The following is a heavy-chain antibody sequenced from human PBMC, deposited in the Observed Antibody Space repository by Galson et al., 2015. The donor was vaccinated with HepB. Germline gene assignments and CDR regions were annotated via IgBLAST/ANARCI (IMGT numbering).Heavy chain of an antibody. D-gene: IGHD1-26*01. CDR2: IHTDGNT. Sequence: SLRLSCAASGFTVSSHYMCWVRQAPGKGLEWVSLIHTDGNTYSADSMKGRFTISRDSSRNTVYLQMDSLRVEDTAVYYCARAPVSGKIFYRHYHMDVWGKGTTVTVSS. CDR3: ARAPVSGKIFYRHYHMDV. CDR1: GFTVSSHY. J-gene: IGHJ6*03. V-gene: IGHV3-66*01.